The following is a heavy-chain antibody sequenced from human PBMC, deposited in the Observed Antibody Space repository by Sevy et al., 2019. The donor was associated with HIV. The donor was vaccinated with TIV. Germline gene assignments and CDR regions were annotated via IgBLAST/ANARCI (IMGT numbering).Heavy chain of an antibody. J-gene: IGHJ4*02. V-gene: IGHV3-66*01. CDR3: ARGKSGYGYGLDY. CDR2: IYSDGST. CDR1: GFPVSSNY. Sequence: GGSLRLSCAASGFPVSSNYMIWVRQAPGEGLEWVSVIYSDGSTYHADSVKGRFTISRDNSKNTLYLQMNSLRVEDTAVYYCARGKSGYGYGLDYWGQGTLVTVSS. D-gene: IGHD5-18*01.